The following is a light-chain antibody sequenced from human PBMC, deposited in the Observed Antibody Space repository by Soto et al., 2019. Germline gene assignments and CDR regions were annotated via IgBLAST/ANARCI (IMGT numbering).Light chain of an antibody. CDR3: QQYNNWPPYT. J-gene: IGKJ2*01. CDR1: QCVSSN. Sequence: EIVMTQSPATLSVSPGERATLSCRASQCVSSNLAWYQKKPGQAPRLLIYGASTRATGIPARFSGSGSGTEFTPTISSLQSEDFSVYYCQQYNNWPPYTFGQGTKLEIK. V-gene: IGKV3-15*01. CDR2: GAS.